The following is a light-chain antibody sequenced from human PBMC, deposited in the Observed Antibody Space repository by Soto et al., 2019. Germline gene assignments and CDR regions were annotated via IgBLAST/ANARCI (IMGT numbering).Light chain of an antibody. CDR1: QDINKY. CDR3: QQYDNVLFTST. Sequence: DIQMTQSPSSLSASVGDRVTITCQASQDINKYLNWYQQKPGKAPKVLIYDASNSETRVPSRFSGSGSGTDFTFTISSLQPEDFATYYCQQYDNVLFTSTFGQGTKVEMK. CDR2: DAS. V-gene: IGKV1-33*01. J-gene: IGKJ2*01.